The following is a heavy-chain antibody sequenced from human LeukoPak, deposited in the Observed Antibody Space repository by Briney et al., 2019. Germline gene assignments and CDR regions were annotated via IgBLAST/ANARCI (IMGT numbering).Heavy chain of an antibody. CDR3: ARGRAGYCSGGSCFRFDY. J-gene: IGHJ4*02. CDR2: INHSGST. D-gene: IGHD2-15*01. V-gene: IGHV4-34*01. CDR1: GGSFSGYY. Sequence: PSETLSLTCAVYGGSFSGYYWSWICQPPGKGLGWIGEINHSGSTNYNPSLKGRVTISVDTSKNHFSLKLSSVTAADTAVYYCARGRAGYCSGGSCFRFDYWGQGTLVTVSS.